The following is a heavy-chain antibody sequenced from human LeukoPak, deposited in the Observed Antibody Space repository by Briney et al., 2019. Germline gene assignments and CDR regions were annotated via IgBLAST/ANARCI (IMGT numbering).Heavy chain of an antibody. V-gene: IGHV4-59*12. CDR3: AGEYCSGGSCHFDY. J-gene: IGHJ4*02. Sequence: SETLSLTCTVSGGSISSYYWSWIRQPPGKGLEWIGYIYYSGSTNYNPSLKSRVTISVDTSKSQFSLKLSSVTAADTAVYYCAGEYCSGGSCHFDYWGQGTLVTVSS. CDR2: IYYSGST. CDR1: GGSISSYY. D-gene: IGHD2-15*01.